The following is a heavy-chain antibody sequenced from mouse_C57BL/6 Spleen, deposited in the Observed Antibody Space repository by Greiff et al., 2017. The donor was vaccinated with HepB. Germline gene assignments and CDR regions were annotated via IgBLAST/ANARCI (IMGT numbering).Heavy chain of an antibody. CDR1: GYTFTSYW. CDR3: ARDGYSYWYFDV. J-gene: IGHJ1*03. Sequence: QVQLQQPGAELVRPGSSVKLSCKASGYTFTSYWMHWVKQRPIQGLEWIGNIDPSDSETHYNQKFKDKATLTVDKSSSTAYMQLSSLTSEDSEVYYCARDGYSYWYFDVWGTGTTVTVSS. CDR2: IDPSDSET. V-gene: IGHV1-52*01. D-gene: IGHD2-3*01.